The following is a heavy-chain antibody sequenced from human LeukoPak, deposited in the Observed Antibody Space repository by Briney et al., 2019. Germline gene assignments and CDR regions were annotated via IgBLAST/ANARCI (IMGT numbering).Heavy chain of an antibody. CDR1: GFTFSSYS. CDR2: ISSSSSPI. V-gene: IGHV3-48*01. D-gene: IGHD5-12*01. J-gene: IGHJ3*02. CDR3: ANPEGAYVGQLDVFDI. Sequence: GGSLRLSCAASGFTFSSYSMNWVRQAPGKGLEWLSYISSSSSPIYYADSVKGRFTLSRDNAKNSLYLQMNSLRAEDTAVFYCANPEGAYVGQLDVFDIWGQGTMVTVSS.